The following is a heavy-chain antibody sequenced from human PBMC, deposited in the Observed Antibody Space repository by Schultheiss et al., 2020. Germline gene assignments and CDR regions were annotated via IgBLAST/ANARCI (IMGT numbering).Heavy chain of an antibody. J-gene: IGHJ4*02. V-gene: IGHV3-30*18. D-gene: IGHD6-19*01. CDR3: AKAEGYSSGWYDY. CDR1: TFDFSKYS. CDR2: ISYDGSNK. Sequence: GGSLRLSCAASTFDFSKYSMNWVRQAPGKGLEWVAVISYDGSNKYYADSVKGRFTISRDNSKNTLYLQMNSLRAEDTAVYYCAKAEGYSSGWYDYWGQGTLVTVSS.